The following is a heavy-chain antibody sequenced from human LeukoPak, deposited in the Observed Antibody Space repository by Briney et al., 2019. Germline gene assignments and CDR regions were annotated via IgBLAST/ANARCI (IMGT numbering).Heavy chain of an antibody. CDR1: GFTFNSYA. D-gene: IGHD1-26*01. CDR3: AKGSRGSYDY. J-gene: IGHJ4*02. Sequence: GGSLRLSCAASGFTFNSYAMAWVRQAPGKGLEWVSSITDSGISTYYADSVKGRFTISRDNPKNTLYLQMNSLRAEDTAVYYCAKGSRGSYDYWGQGTLVTVSS. V-gene: IGHV3-23*01. CDR2: ITDSGIST.